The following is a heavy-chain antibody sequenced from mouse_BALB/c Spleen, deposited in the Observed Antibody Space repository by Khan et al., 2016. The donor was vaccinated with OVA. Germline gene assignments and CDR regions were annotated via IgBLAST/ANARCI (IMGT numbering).Heavy chain of an antibody. Sequence: QVQLQQSGPELVRPGVSVKISCKGSGYTFTDYAVHWMKQSHTKSLEWIGIISTYSGNTNYNQNFKGKTTMTVDKSSSTAYMELARLTSEDSAIYYFARPAYDGYYDYWGQGTTLTVSS. CDR1: GYTFTDYA. D-gene: IGHD2-3*01. V-gene: IGHV1S137*01. CDR2: ISTYSGNT. J-gene: IGHJ2*01. CDR3: ARPAYDGYYDY.